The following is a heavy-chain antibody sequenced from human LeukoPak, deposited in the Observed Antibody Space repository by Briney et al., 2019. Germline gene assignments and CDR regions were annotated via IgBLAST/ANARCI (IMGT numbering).Heavy chain of an antibody. CDR1: RFTFTNYA. CDR2: ISGSGGRT. Sequence: GGSLRLSCAASRFTFTNYALSWVRQAPGKGLEWVSAISGSGGRTYYADSVKRRFTISGDNSKNTVHLQMNSLRADDTAVYYCAKGGGISSPFDYWGQGTLVTVSS. V-gene: IGHV3-23*01. CDR3: AKGGGISSPFDY. J-gene: IGHJ4*02. D-gene: IGHD3-3*02.